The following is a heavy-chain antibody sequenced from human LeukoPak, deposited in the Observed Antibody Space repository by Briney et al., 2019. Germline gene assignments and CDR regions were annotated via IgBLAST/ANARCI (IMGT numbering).Heavy chain of an antibody. CDR2: INHSGST. D-gene: IGHD6-6*01. CDR3: AGGGGPYERPSRRGNAFDI. J-gene: IGHJ3*02. V-gene: IGHV4-34*01. CDR1: AGSFSGYY. Sequence: ETLSHTCAVYAGSFSGYYWSWFRQPPGKGLEWIGAINHSGSTNDNRPLKSRGNISVDTSKNQFSRKLSSVTAADTAVYYCAGGGGPYERPSRRGNAFDIWGQGTMVTVSS.